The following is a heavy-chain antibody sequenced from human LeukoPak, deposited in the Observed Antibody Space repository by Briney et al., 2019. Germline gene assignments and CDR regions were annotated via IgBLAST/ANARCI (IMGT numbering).Heavy chain of an antibody. CDR2: ISGSGGST. J-gene: IGHJ1*01. CDR3: AKHLTYYYDSSGKREYFQH. D-gene: IGHD3-22*01. Sequence: PGGSLRLSCAASGFTFSSCAMSWVRQAPGKGLEWVSAISGSGGSTYYADSVKGRFTISRDNSKNTLYLQMNSLRAEDTAVYYCAKHLTYYYDSSGKREYFQHWGQGTLVTVSS. CDR1: GFTFSSCA. V-gene: IGHV3-23*01.